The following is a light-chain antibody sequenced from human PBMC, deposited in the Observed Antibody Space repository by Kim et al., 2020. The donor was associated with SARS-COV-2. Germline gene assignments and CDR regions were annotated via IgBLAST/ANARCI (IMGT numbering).Light chain of an antibody. V-gene: IGKV3-15*01. CDR3: QEYIYWPIT. Sequence: EVVMMQSPGTLSVSPGERVTLSCRASESIDNNLAWYQQKPGQAPRLLIFDASSRATGVPARFSGSGSGTEFTLTINSLQSEDFAVYYCQEYIYWPITFGQGTRLEIK. J-gene: IGKJ5*01. CDR1: ESIDNN. CDR2: DAS.